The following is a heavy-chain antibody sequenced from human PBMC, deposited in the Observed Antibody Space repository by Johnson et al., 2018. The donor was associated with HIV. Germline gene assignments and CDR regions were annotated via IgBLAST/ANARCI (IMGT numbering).Heavy chain of an antibody. CDR2: ISWNSGSI. Sequence: QLVESGGGLVQPGRSLRLSCAASGFTFDDYAMHWVRQAPGKGLEWVSGISWNSGSIGYADSVKGRVTISRDNAKNSLYLQMTSLRAEDTALYYCAKAQTGTTGAFDIWGQGTMVTVSS. CDR1: GFTFDDYA. CDR3: AKAQTGTTGAFDI. V-gene: IGHV3-9*01. J-gene: IGHJ3*02. D-gene: IGHD1-7*01.